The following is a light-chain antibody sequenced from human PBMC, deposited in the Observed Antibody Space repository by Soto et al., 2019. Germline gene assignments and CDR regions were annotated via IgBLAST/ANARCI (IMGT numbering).Light chain of an antibody. CDR2: GAS. J-gene: IGKJ5*01. CDR3: QQYGSSPLT. CDR1: QSVTNFY. Sequence: EIVLTQSPGTLSLSPGERATLSCRASQSVTNFYLAWYQQKPGQSPRLVIYGASSRAAGIPDRFSGSGSVTDFTLTISRLESEDFAVYYCQQYGSSPLTFGQGTRLEIK. V-gene: IGKV3-20*01.